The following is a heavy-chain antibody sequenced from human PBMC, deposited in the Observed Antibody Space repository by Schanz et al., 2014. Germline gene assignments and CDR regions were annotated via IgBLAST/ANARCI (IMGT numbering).Heavy chain of an antibody. Sequence: VQLVESGGGVVQPGRSLRLSCAASGFTFSTHAMHWVRQAPGKGLEWVALVSSDGNNDYYTDSVKGRFTISRDNSKNTVHLQMNSLRAEDAAVYYCAKQHIVRGVIYLNWFDSCGHGPLVTVSS. V-gene: IGHV3-30*18. CDR2: VSSDGNND. J-gene: IGHJ5*01. D-gene: IGHD3-10*01. CDR3: AKQHIVRGVIYLNWFDS. CDR1: GFTFSTHA.